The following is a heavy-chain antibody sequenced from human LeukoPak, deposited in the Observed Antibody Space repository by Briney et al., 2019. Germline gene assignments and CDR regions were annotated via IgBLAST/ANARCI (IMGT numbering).Heavy chain of an antibody. Sequence: PGRSLRLSCAASGFTFSSYAMHWVRQAPGKGLEWVAVISYDGSNKYYADSVKGRFTISRDNSKNTLYLQMNSLRAEDTAVYYCARHSFPIVVVTAELDPWGQGTPVTVSS. D-gene: IGHD2-21*02. CDR2: ISYDGSNK. V-gene: IGHV3-30-3*01. CDR1: GFTFSSYA. CDR3: ARHSFPIVVVTAELDP. J-gene: IGHJ5*02.